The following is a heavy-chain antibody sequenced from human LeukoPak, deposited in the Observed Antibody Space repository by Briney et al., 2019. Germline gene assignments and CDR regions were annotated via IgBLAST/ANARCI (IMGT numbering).Heavy chain of an antibody. J-gene: IGHJ4*02. D-gene: IGHD3-22*01. CDR1: GFTFSRNS. V-gene: IGHV3-21*01. Sequence: GGTLRLSCAASGFTFSRNSMNWVRQAAGKGLEWGSSISSISDYIYYAESVKGRFAISRDNAKHSLYLQMNSLRVEDTAVYYCATTLTRDSSGSYGALDYWGQGTLVTVSS. CDR3: ATTLTRDSSGSYGALDY. CDR2: ISSISDYI.